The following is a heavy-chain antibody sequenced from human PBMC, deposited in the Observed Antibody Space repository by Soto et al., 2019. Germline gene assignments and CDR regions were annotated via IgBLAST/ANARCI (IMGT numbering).Heavy chain of an antibody. J-gene: IGHJ5*02. V-gene: IGHV1-69*10. CDR2: IIRSVGRA. D-gene: IGHD1-7*01. Sequence: SVKASCKASGGTFSSYAISWVRQAPGQGLEWMGGIIRSVGRADYAQKIQGRVTITADRSTTTVYFELSSLRYDNTAENYRARDHSYNWNYLYNWFDPWGQGTLVTVSS. CDR1: GGTFSSYA. CDR3: ARDHSYNWNYLYNWFDP.